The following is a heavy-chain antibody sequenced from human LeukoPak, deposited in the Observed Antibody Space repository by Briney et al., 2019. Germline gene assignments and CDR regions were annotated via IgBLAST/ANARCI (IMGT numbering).Heavy chain of an antibody. CDR1: GFTFTSSA. J-gene: IGHJ4*02. CDR3: ARVSGSSGWYPNDY. Sequence: GASVKVSCKASGFTFTSSAVQWVRQARGQRLEWIGWIVVGSGNTNYAQKFQERVTITRAMSTSTAYMELSSLRSEDTAVYYCARVSGSSGWYPNDYWGQGTLVTVSS. CDR2: IVVGSGNT. V-gene: IGHV1-58*01. D-gene: IGHD6-19*01.